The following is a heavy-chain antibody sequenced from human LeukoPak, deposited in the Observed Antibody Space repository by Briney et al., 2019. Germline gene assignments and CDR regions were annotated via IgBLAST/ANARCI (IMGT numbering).Heavy chain of an antibody. D-gene: IGHD1-26*01. J-gene: IGHJ4*02. CDR1: GFTFDDYA. CDR3: AKGAIVGATRDYFDY. V-gene: IGHV3-9*01. Sequence: GGSLRLSCAASGFTFDDYAMHWVRQAPGKGLEWVSGISWNSGSIGYADSVKGRFTISRDNAKNSLYLQMNSLRAVDTALYHCAKGAIVGATRDYFDYWGQGTLVTVSS. CDR2: ISWNSGSI.